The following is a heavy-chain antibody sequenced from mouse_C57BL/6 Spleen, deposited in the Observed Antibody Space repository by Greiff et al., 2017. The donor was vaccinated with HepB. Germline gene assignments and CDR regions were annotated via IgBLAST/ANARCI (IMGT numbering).Heavy chain of an antibody. CDR3: ARVDGIYDGYYDAMDY. Sequence: EVKLMESGGDLVKPGGSLKLSCAASGFTFSSYGMSWVRQTPDKRLEWVATISSGGSYTYYPDSVKGRFTISRDNAKNTLYLQMSSLKSEDTAMYYCARVDGIYDGYYDAMDYWGQGTSVTVSS. CDR1: GFTFSSYG. J-gene: IGHJ4*01. CDR2: ISSGGSYT. V-gene: IGHV5-6*01. D-gene: IGHD2-3*01.